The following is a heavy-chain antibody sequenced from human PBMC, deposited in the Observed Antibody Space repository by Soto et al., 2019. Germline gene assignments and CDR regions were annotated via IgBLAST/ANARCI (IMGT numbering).Heavy chain of an antibody. CDR1: GFTFSSYG. V-gene: IGHV3-30*18. Sequence: GGSLRLSCAASGFTFSSYGMHWVRQAPGKGLEWVAVISYDGSNKYYADSVKGRFTISRDNSKNTLYLQMNSLRAEDTAVYYCAKDRSPEPCGKGT. CDR3: AKDRSPEP. CDR2: ISYDGSNK. J-gene: IGHJ5*02. D-gene: IGHD3-10*01.